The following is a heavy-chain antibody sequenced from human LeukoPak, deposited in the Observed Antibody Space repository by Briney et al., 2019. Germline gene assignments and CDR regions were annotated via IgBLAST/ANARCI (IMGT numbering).Heavy chain of an antibody. CDR3: ARDIVVVPAAMSRFDY. CDR2: INPSGGST. J-gene: IGHJ4*02. Sequence: ASVKVSCKASGYTFTSYYMHWVRQAPGQGLERMGIINPSGGSTSYAQKFQGRVTMTRDTSTSTVYMELSSLRSEDTAVYYCARDIVVVPAAMSRFDYWGQGTLVTVSS. CDR1: GYTFTSYY. D-gene: IGHD2-2*01. V-gene: IGHV1-46*01.